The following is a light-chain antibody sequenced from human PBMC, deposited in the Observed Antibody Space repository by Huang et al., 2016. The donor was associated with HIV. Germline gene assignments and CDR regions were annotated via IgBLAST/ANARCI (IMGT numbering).Light chain of an antibody. V-gene: IGKV3-15*01. Sequence: EIVLTQSPATRSMSPGQRATLSCRASQSVSRNLAWFQQKPGQAPRLLIYGASTRANGIPARFSGSGYGTEFTLTISSLQSEDFAVYYCQQYNNWPPMYTFGQGTKLEV. J-gene: IGKJ2*01. CDR3: QQYNNWPPMYT. CDR2: GAS. CDR1: QSVSRN.